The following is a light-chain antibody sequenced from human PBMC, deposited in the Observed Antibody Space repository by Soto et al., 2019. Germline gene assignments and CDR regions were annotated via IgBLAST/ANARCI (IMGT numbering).Light chain of an antibody. J-gene: IGKJ3*01. CDR2: AAS. CDR3: QQSYSTPPFT. V-gene: IGKV1-39*01. Sequence: DIQMTQSPSSLSASVGDRVTITCRASQSISSYLNWYQQKPGKAPKLLIYAASSLQSGVPSRFSGSGSGTAFTLTISSLQPEEFATYYCQQSYSTPPFTFGPGTKVYIK. CDR1: QSISSY.